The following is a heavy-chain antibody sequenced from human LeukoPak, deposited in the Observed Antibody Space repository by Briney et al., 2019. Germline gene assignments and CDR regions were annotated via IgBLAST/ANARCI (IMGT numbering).Heavy chain of an antibody. D-gene: IGHD3-3*01. J-gene: IGHJ4*02. CDR1: GFTFSGYA. V-gene: IGHV3-23*01. CDR3: AKHGTDYDFWSGQYYFDC. Sequence: GGSLRLSCEASGFTFSGYAMSWVRQAPGKGLEWVSAISDSGSSTYDADSVKGRFTISRDNSKNTLYLQMNSLRAGDTAVYYCAKHGTDYDFWSGQYYFDCWGQGTLVTVSS. CDR2: ISDSGSST.